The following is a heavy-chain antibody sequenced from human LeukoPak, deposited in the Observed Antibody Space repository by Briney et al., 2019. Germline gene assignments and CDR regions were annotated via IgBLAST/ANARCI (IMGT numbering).Heavy chain of an antibody. CDR2: INANSGGT. Sequence: ASVKVSCKASGYTFPGYYIHWVGQAPGQGRKWMGWINANSGGTNSAEKFQGRVTMTRDMSISTAYMELSRLRSDDTAVYYCARGVITGHFDYWGQGTLVTVSS. V-gene: IGHV1-2*02. CDR3: ARGVITGHFDY. D-gene: IGHD1-20*01. J-gene: IGHJ4*02. CDR1: GYTFPGYY.